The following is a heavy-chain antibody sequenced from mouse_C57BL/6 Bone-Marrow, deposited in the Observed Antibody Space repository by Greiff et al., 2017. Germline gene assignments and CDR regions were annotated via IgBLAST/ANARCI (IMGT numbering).Heavy chain of an antibody. J-gene: IGHJ1*03. V-gene: IGHV7-3*01. CDR3: ASHYYGNHGVFDV. CDR1: GFTFTDYY. D-gene: IGHD2-1*01. CDR2: IRNKANGYTT. Sequence: EVMLVESGGGLVQPGGSLSLSCAASGFTFTDYYMSWVRQPPGKALEWLGFIRNKANGYTTEYSASVKGRFTISRDNSQSILYLQMNALRAEDSATYYCASHYYGNHGVFDVWGTGTTVTVSS.